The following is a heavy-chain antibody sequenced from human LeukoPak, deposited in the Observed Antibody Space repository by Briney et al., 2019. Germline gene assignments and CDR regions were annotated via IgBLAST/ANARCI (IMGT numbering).Heavy chain of an antibody. D-gene: IGHD5-18*01. Sequence: PSETLSLTCAVYGGSFSGYYWSWIRQPPGKGLEWIGEINHSGSTNYNPSLKSRVTISVDTSKNQFSLKLSSVTAADTAVYYCASHAQDRQLWGLYDYWGQGTLVTVSS. V-gene: IGHV4-34*01. CDR3: ASHAQDRQLWGLYDY. CDR2: INHSGST. CDR1: GGSFSGYY. J-gene: IGHJ4*02.